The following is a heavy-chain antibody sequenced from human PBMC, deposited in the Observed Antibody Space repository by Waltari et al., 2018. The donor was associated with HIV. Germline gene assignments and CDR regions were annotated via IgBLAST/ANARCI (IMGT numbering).Heavy chain of an antibody. V-gene: IGHV4-34*01. Sequence: QVRLQQWGTGLLKPSATLSLTCAVYAGSLRDYYCAWIRQAPGKGLEWIGEINHSGTTLDSASLRSRVNMSINTVKNQFSLRLSSLSDADTAVYYCAGRTLDPLIPNNCFDFWGQGTLVIVSS. CDR2: INHSGTT. J-gene: IGHJ5*01. CDR3: AGRTLDPLIPNNCFDF. CDR1: AGSLRDYY. D-gene: IGHD2-2*02.